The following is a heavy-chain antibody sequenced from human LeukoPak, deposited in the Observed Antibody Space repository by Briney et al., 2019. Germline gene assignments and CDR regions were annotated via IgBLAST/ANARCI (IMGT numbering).Heavy chain of an antibody. CDR2: INWNGGST. CDR1: GFTFGDYG. Sequence: PGGALRLSCAASGFTFGDYGMSWVRQAPGKGLEWVSGINWNGGSTGYADSVKGRFTISRDNAKNSLYLQMNRLRAEDTALYYCARAKTYYYGPGDYWGQGTLVTVSS. CDR3: ARAKTYYYGPGDY. V-gene: IGHV3-20*04. D-gene: IGHD3-10*01. J-gene: IGHJ4*02.